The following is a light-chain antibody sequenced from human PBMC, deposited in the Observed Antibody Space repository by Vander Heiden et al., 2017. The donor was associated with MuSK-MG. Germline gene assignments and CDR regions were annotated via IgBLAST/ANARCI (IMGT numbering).Light chain of an antibody. J-gene: IGKJ4*01. CDR1: QSVSSN. CDR3: QQYDNWPLT. Sequence: EIVMTQSPATPSVSPGESATLSCRASQSVSSNLAWYQQNPGQAPRLLIYGASTRATGFPARFSGSGSGTEFTLTISSLQSADFAVYYCQQYDNWPLTFGGGTKVEIK. V-gene: IGKV3-15*01. CDR2: GAS.